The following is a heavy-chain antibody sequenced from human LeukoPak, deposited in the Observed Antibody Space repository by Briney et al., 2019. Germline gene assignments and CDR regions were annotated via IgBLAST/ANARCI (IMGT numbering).Heavy chain of an antibody. CDR3: AKDPGASVSGFYMDV. J-gene: IGHJ6*03. Sequence: GGSLRLSCAASGFTFSRYAMSWVRQAPGKGLEWVSGISGSGDKTYYLDSVKGRFTISRDNSKNMLYLQMDTLRAEDTALYYCAKDPGASVSGFYMDVWGKGTTVIVSS. D-gene: IGHD2-8*02. V-gene: IGHV3-23*01. CDR2: ISGSGDKT. CDR1: GFTFSRYA.